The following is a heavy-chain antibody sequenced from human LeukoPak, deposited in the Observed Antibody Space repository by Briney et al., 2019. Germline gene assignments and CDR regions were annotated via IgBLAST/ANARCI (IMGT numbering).Heavy chain of an antibody. J-gene: IGHJ3*02. CDR1: GYTFTGYY. CDR3: ARRRPYNWNSYAFDI. CDR2: INPNSGGT. V-gene: IGHV1-2*02. D-gene: IGHD1-7*01. Sequence: ASVKVSCKASGYTFTGYYMHWVRQAPGQGLEWMGWINPNSGGTNYAQKFQGRVTMTRDTSISTAYMELSRLRSDDTAVYYCARRRPYNWNSYAFDIWGQGTMVTVSS.